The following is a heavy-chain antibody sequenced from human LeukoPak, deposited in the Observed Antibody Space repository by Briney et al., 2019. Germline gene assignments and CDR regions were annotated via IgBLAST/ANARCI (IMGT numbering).Heavy chain of an antibody. CDR2: IYYSGST. V-gene: IGHV4-31*03. J-gene: IGHJ4*02. Sequence: SQTLSLTCTVSGGSISSGGYYWSWIRQHPGKGLEWIGYIYYSGSTYYNPSLKSRVTISVDTSKNQFSLKLSSVTAADTAVYYCARGLLWFGESHGFDYWGQGTLVTVSS. CDR3: ARGLLWFGESHGFDY. D-gene: IGHD3-10*01. CDR1: GGSISSGGYY.